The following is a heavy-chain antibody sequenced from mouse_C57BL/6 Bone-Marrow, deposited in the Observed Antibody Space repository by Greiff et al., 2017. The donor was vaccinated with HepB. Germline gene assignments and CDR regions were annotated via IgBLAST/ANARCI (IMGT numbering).Heavy chain of an antibody. CDR2: INPNNGGT. CDR1: GYTFTDYN. D-gene: IGHD2-4*01. Sequence: EVQGVESGPELVKPGASVKIPCKASGYTFTDYNMDWVKQSHGKSLEWIGDINPNNGGTIYNQKFKGKATLTVDKSSSTAYMELRSLTSEDTAVYYCARSYDFMDYWGQGTSVTVSS. V-gene: IGHV1-18*01. J-gene: IGHJ4*01. CDR3: ARSYDFMDY.